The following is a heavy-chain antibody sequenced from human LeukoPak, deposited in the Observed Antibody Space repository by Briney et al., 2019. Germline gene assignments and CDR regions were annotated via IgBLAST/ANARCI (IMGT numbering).Heavy chain of an antibody. CDR1: GFNFSSYA. J-gene: IGHJ4*02. Sequence: GGSLRLLCAVSGFNFSSYAMRWVRQAPGRGLEWVSAISGSGGSTYYADSVKGRFTISRDNSKNTLYLQMNSLRAEDTAVYYCAKATVVTPIFDYWGQGTLVTVSS. CDR3: AKATVVTPIFDY. D-gene: IGHD4-23*01. CDR2: ISGSGGST. V-gene: IGHV3-23*01.